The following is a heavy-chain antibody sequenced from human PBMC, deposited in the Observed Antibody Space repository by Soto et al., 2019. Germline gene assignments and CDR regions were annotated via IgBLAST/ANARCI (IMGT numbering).Heavy chain of an antibody. J-gene: IGHJ4*02. D-gene: IGHD3-22*01. CDR3: APSSDSSGYYS. V-gene: IGHV3-9*01. CDR2: ISWNSGSI. Sequence: EVQLVESGGGLVQPGRSLRLSCAASGFTFDDYAMHWVRQAPGKGLEWVSGISWNSGSIGYAVSVKGRFTISRDNAKNSLYLQMNSVRAEDTALYYCAPSSDSSGYYSWGQGTLVTVSS. CDR1: GFTFDDYA.